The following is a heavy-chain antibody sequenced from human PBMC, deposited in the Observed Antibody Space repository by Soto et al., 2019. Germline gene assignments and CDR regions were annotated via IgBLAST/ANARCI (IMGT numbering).Heavy chain of an antibody. V-gene: IGHV3-74*01. CDR2: ISSDGSST. CDR1: GFTFSSYY. J-gene: IGHJ4*02. Sequence: GGSLRLSCAASGFTFSSYYMHWVRQAPGKGLVWVSRISSDGSSTVYADSVKGRFTISRDNAKNTLYLQMNSLRAEDTAVYYCTREIVQGAGAGGYWGQGTLVTVSS. CDR3: TREIVQGAGAGGY. D-gene: IGHD2-21*01.